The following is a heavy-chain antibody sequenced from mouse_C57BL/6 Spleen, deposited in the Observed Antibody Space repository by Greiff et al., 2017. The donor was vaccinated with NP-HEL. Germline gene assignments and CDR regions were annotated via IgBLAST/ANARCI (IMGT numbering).Heavy chain of an antibody. CDR2: ISSGGSYT. V-gene: IGHV5-6*01. J-gene: IGHJ2*01. Sequence: EVKVVESGGDLVKPGGSLKLSCAASGFTFSSYGMSWVRQTPDKRLEWVATISSGGSYTYYPDSVKGRFTISRDNAKNTLYLQMSSLKSEDTAMYYCARGDYYGSSYAYFDYWGQGTTLTVSS. CDR3: ARGDYYGSSYAYFDY. CDR1: GFTFSSYG. D-gene: IGHD1-1*01.